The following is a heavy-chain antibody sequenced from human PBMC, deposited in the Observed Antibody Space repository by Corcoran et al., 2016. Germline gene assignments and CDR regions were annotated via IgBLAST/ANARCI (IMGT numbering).Heavy chain of an antibody. Sequence: QVQLVQSGAEVKKPGASVKVSCKASGYTFTGYYMHWVRQAPGQGLEWMGWINPNSGGTNYAQKFQGRVTMTRDTSISTAYMELSRLGSDDTAVDYGAGPRSGYMGGLYYWGQGTLVTVSS. CDR2: INPNSGGT. V-gene: IGHV1-2*02. CDR1: GYTFTGYY. CDR3: AGPRSGYMGGLYY. D-gene: IGHD3-3*01. J-gene: IGHJ4*02.